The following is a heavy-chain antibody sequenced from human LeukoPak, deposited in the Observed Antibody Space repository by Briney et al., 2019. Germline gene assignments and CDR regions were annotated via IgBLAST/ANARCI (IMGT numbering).Heavy chain of an antibody. CDR2: FDPENDER. D-gene: IGHD4-11*01. CDR3: ATEMTSVVPDY. J-gene: IGHJ4*02. V-gene: IGHV1-24*01. CDR1: GQSLSELT. Sequence: GASVKASCKVSGQSLSELTMHWVRQAPGKGLEWMGGFDPENDERMYAGKFRGRVTMTEDTSTDTAYMELSSLRSEDTAVYFCATEMTSVVPDYWGQGTLVTVSS.